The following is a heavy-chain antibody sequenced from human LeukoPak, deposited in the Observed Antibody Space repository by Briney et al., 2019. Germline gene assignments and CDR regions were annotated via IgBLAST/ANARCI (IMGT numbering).Heavy chain of an antibody. V-gene: IGHV3-33*01. CDR3: ARDAQRGFDYSNSLQY. CDR2: IWSDGTNR. CDR1: GFTFNHYG. D-gene: IGHD4-11*01. J-gene: IGHJ4*02. Sequence: GGSLRLSCAATGFTFNHYGMHWVRQAPGKGLEWVAVIWSDGTNRYYSDSVKGRFTISRADSRRTVYLQMNRLRPEDTGMYYCARDAQRGFDYSNSLQYWGQGTPVTVST.